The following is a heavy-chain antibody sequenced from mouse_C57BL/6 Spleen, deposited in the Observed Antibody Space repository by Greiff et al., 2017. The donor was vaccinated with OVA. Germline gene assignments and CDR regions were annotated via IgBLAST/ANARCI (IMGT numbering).Heavy chain of an antibody. CDR3: ARCYYGSSPFYWYFDV. V-gene: IGHV1-53*01. CDR2: INPSNGGT. CDR1: GYTFTSYW. J-gene: IGHJ1*03. Sequence: QVQLQQPGTELVKPGASVKLSCKASGYTFTSYWMHWVKQRPGQGLEWIGNINPSNGGTNYNEKFKSKATLTVDKSSSTAYMQLSSLTSEDSAVYYCARCYYGSSPFYWYFDVWGTGTTVTVSS. D-gene: IGHD1-1*01.